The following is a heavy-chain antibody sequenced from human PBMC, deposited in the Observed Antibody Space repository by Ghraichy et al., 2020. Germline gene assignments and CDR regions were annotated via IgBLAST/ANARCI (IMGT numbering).Heavy chain of an antibody. J-gene: IGHJ4*02. CDR1: GYTFTSYG. D-gene: IGHD3-9*01. Sequence: ASVKVSCKASGYTFTSYGINWVRQAPGQGLEWMGWISAYNGNTNYAQKLQGRVTMTTDTSTSTAYMELRSLRSDDTAVYYCARGKAHFDWLSHYYFDYWGQGTLVTVSS. V-gene: IGHV1-18*01. CDR3: ARGKAHFDWLSHYYFDY. CDR2: ISAYNGNT.